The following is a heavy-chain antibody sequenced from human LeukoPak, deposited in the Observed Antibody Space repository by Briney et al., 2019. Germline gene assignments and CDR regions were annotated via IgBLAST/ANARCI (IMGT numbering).Heavy chain of an antibody. CDR2: ISGSGGST. CDR3: AKEGGSRGYFDY. J-gene: IGHJ4*02. V-gene: IGHV3-23*01. CDR1: GFTFSSYT. Sequence: PGGSMRLSCAASGFTFSSYTMSWVRQAPGKGLEWVSAISGSGGSTYYADSVKGRFTISRDNSKNTLYLQMNSLRAEDTAVYYCAKEGGSRGYFDYWGQGTQVTVSS.